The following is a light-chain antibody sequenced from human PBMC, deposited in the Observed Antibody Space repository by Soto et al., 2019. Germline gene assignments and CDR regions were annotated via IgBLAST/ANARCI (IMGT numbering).Light chain of an antibody. CDR2: EVS. CDR1: GSDIGGYNF. J-gene: IGLJ2*01. Sequence: QSALAQPASVSGSPGQSSTISCTGTGSDIGGYNFVSWYQHHPGKAPKLIIYEVSNRPSGASDRFSASKSGNTASLTISGLQADDEADYYCSSFTTTNTYVIFGGGTKVTVL. CDR3: SSFTTTNTYVI. V-gene: IGLV2-14*01.